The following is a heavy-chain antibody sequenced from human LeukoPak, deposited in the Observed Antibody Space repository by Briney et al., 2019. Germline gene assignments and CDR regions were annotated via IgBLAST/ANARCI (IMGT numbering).Heavy chain of an antibody. V-gene: IGHV3-23*01. CDR1: GFTFSSYA. CDR3: AKEVKYYDSSSYRAMWIDY. D-gene: IGHD3-22*01. J-gene: IGHJ4*02. Sequence: PGGSLRLSCAASGFTFSSYAMSWVRQAPGKGLEWVSAISGSGGSTYYADSVKGRFTISRDNSKNTLYLQMNSLRAEDTAVYYCAKEVKYYDSSSYRAMWIDYWGQGTLVTVSS. CDR2: ISGSGGST.